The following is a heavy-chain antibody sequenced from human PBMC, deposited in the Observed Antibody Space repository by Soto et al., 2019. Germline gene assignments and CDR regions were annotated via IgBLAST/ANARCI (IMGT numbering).Heavy chain of an antibody. D-gene: IGHD6-13*01. CDR3: ARGQPTYGSSRNWFDP. CDR2: MNPNSGNT. Sequence: QVQLVQSGAEVKKPGASVKVSCKASGYTFTSFDINWVRQATGQGLEWMGWMNPNSGNTGYAQKFQGRVTMTRNTPICTAYMELTSLRSEDTAVYYFARGQPTYGSSRNWFDPWGQGTLVTVSS. CDR1: GYTFTSFD. V-gene: IGHV1-8*01. J-gene: IGHJ5*02.